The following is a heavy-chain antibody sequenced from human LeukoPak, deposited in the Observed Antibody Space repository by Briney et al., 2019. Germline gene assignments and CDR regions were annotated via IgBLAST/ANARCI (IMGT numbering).Heavy chain of an antibody. D-gene: IGHD3-22*01. V-gene: IGHV3-15*01. J-gene: IGHJ4*02. CDR2: IKSKTDGGTT. CDR1: GFTFSNAW. CDR3: TTYFHYYDSSGYYTRGVFGDY. Sequence: GGSLRLSCAASGFTFSNAWMSWVRQAPGKGLEWVGRIKSKTDGGTTDYAAPVKCRFTISRDDSKNTLYLQMNSLKTEDTAVYYCTTYFHYYDSSGYYTRGVFGDYWGQGTLVTVSS.